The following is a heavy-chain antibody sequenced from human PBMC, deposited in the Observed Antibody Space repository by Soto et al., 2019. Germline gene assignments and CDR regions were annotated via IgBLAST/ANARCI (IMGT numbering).Heavy chain of an antibody. D-gene: IGHD6-19*01. J-gene: IGHJ4*02. V-gene: IGHV3-48*02. CDR1: GFTFSSYS. Sequence: EVQLVESGGGLVQPGGSLRLSCAASGFTFSSYSMNWLRQAPGKGLEWVSYISSSSSTIYYADSVKGRFTISRDNAKNSLYLQMNSLRYEDTAVYYCARDLDSSGWQYYFDYWGQGTLVTVCS. CDR2: ISSSSSTI. CDR3: ARDLDSSGWQYYFDY.